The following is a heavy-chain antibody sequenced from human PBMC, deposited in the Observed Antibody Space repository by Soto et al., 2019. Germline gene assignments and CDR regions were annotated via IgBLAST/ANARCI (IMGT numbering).Heavy chain of an antibody. CDR1: GFTFSYHA. Sequence: QVQLVESGGGVVQPGRSLRLTCAASGFTFSYHALSWVRQAPGKGLEWVAVISYDGDNKYIAEAVKGRLTISRDNPKNTVSLQMNSLRTEDTAMYFCARGTTTSAFSVMDVWGQGTTVTVSS. CDR2: ISYDGDNK. V-gene: IGHV3-30-3*01. CDR3: ARGTTTSAFSVMDV. D-gene: IGHD1-1*01. J-gene: IGHJ6*02.